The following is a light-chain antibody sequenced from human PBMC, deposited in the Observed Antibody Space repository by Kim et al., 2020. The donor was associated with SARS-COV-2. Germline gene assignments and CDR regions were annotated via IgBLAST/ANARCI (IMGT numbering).Light chain of an antibody. CDR3: QQYVTPPYT. CDR2: GAS. V-gene: IGKV3-20*01. CDR1: QSVVSTD. J-gene: IGKJ2*01. Sequence: EIVLTQSPGTLSLSPGERATLSCRASQSVVSTDLAWYQQTPGQAPRLLIYGASNRATGTPDRFSGSGSGTDFSLTISRLEPEDFAVYYCQQYVTPPYTFGQGTKLEI.